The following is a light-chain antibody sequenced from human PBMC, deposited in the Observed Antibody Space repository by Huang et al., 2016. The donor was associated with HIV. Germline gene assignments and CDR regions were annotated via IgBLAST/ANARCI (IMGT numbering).Light chain of an antibody. V-gene: IGKV3-15*01. Sequence: DTVMTQSPATLSVSPGERATVSCRASQSVNINLAWYQQKPGQAPRLLIYAASTRATGIPARFSGSGAGTEFTLSISSLQSEDFALYYCQQYNYWPYTFGQGTKLEIK. CDR2: AAS. CDR1: QSVNIN. J-gene: IGKJ2*01. CDR3: QQYNYWPYT.